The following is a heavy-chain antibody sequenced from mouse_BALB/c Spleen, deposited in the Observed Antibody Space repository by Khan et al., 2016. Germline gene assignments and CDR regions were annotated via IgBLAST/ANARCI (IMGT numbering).Heavy chain of an antibody. CDR3: AIIYYYGMDY. J-gene: IGHJ4*01. V-gene: IGHV1-54*01. CDR1: GYAFTNYL. Sequence: VQLQQSGAELVRPGTSVKVSCKASGYAFTNYLIEWVKQRPGQGLEWIGVINPGSGGPNYNEKFKGKATLTADKSSITAYMQLSSLTSDDSAVYFCAIIYYYGMDYWGQGTSGTVSS. D-gene: IGHD1-2*01. CDR2: INPGSGGP.